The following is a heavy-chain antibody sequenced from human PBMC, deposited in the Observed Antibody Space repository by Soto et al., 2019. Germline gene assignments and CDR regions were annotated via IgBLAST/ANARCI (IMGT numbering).Heavy chain of an antibody. Sequence: GGSLRLSCAASGFTFSSYAMSWVRQAPGKGLEWVSAISGSGGSTDYADSVKGRFTISRDNSKNTLYLQMNSLRAEDTALYYCAKDLVSIFGVAPDYWGQGTLVTVSS. V-gene: IGHV3-23*01. CDR3: AKDLVSIFGVAPDY. CDR1: GFTFSSYA. D-gene: IGHD3-3*01. J-gene: IGHJ4*02. CDR2: ISGSGGST.